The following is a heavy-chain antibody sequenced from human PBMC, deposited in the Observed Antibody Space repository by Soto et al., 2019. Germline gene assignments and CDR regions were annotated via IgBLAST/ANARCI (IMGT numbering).Heavy chain of an antibody. V-gene: IGHV3-23*01. CDR3: AKGVRSSSCYACFDC. J-gene: IGHJ4*02. CDR2: ISGGGGST. D-gene: IGHD2-2*01. Sequence: EVKLLESGGGLVQSGGSLRLSCAASGFTFNNYAMSWVRQAPGKGLEWVSGISGGGGSTFYADSVKGRFTISRDNSKSTLFLQMNSLRVEDTAVYYCAKGVRSSSCYACFDCWGQGSLVTVSS. CDR1: GFTFNNYA.